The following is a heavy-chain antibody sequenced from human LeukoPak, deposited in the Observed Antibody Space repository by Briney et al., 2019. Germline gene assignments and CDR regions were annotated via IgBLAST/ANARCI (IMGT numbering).Heavy chain of an antibody. D-gene: IGHD5-18*01. Sequence: ASVKVSCKASGYTFTGCFIHYVRQAPGQGLEWMGWIDPNSDNIRYSETFKDRVTMTRDTSTNTAYMELSWLRSDDTAVYYGARSAYNYGYVYFDHWGQGPLVIVSS. V-gene: IGHV1-2*02. CDR1: GYTFTGCF. J-gene: IGHJ4*02. CDR2: IDPNSDNI. CDR3: ARSAYNYGYVYFDH.